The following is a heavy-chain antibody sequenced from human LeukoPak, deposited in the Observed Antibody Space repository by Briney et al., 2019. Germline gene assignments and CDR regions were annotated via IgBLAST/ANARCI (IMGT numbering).Heavy chain of an antibody. Sequence: GGSLRLSCAASGFTFSSYSMNWVRQAPGKGLEWVSSISSSSSYIYYADSVKGRFTISRDNAKNSPYLQMNSLRAEDTAVYYCASPYDSSGYPPIYYYYYGMDVWGQGTTVAVSS. V-gene: IGHV3-21*01. CDR2: ISSSSSYI. CDR3: ASPYDSSGYPPIYYYYYGMDV. J-gene: IGHJ6*02. CDR1: GFTFSSYS. D-gene: IGHD3-22*01.